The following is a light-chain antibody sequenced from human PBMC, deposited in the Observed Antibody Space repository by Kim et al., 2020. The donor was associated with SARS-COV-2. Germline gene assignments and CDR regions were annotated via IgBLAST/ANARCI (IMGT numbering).Light chain of an antibody. CDR1: NIGSKN. CDR3: QVWDSSAWV. J-gene: IGLJ3*02. V-gene: IGLV3-9*01. Sequence: VVLGQTARITCGGNNIGSKNVHWYQQKPGQAPVLVIYRGRNRPSGIPERFSGSNSGNTATLTISRAQVGDEADYYCQVWDSSAWVFGGGTQLTVL. CDR2: RGR.